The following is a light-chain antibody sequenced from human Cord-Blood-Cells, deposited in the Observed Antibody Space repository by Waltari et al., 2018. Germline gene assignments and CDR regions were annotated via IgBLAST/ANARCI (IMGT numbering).Light chain of an antibody. J-gene: IGLJ2*01. CDR3: AAWDDSLNGVV. CDR2: SNN. V-gene: IGLV1-44*01. CDR1: SSNIGSNT. Sequence: QSVLTQPPSASGTPGQRVTISCSGSSSNIGSNTVNCYQQLPGTAPKLLIYSNNQRPSGVPDRFSGSKSGTSASLAISGIQSEDEADYYCAAWDDSLNGVVFGGGTKLTVL.